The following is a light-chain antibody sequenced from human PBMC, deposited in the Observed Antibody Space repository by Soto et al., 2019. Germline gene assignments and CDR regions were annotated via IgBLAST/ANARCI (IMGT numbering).Light chain of an antibody. CDR2: DVS. Sequence: QSVLTQPATVSGSPGQAITISCTGTSSDVGGYTYVSWYQQHPGKAPKFIIYDVSNRPSGVSNRFSGSKSGNTASLTIPGLQAEDEADYYCSSYTTSNTRQIVFGTGTKLTVL. V-gene: IGLV2-14*01. CDR3: SSYTTSNTRQIV. CDR1: SSDVGGYTY. J-gene: IGLJ1*01.